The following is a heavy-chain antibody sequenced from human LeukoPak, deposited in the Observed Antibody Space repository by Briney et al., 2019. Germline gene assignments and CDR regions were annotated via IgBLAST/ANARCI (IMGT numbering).Heavy chain of an antibody. Sequence: SETLSLTCTVSGGSISSGGYYWSWIRQHPGKGLEWIEYIYYSGSTYYNPSLKSRVTISVDTSKNQFSLKLSSVTAADTAVYYCARVLYSYDSSGYLFDYWGQGTLVTVSS. D-gene: IGHD3-22*01. CDR2: IYYSGST. CDR1: GGSISSGGYY. CDR3: ARVLYSYDSSGYLFDY. V-gene: IGHV4-31*03. J-gene: IGHJ4*02.